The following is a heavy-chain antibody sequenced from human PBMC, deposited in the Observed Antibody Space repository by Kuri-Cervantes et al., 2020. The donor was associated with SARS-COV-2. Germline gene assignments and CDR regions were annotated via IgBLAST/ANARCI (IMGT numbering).Heavy chain of an antibody. CDR2: ISGSGGST. D-gene: IGHD5-18*01. J-gene: IGHJ6*03. Sequence: GGSLRLSCAASGFTFSSYAMSWVRQAPGKGLEWVSAISGSGGSTYYADSVKGRFTISRDNSKNTLYLQMNSLRAEDTAVYYCAKDGDTAMVGVYYYYMDVWGKGTTVTVSS. CDR3: AKDGDTAMVGVYYYYMDV. V-gene: IGHV3-23*01. CDR1: GFTFSSYA.